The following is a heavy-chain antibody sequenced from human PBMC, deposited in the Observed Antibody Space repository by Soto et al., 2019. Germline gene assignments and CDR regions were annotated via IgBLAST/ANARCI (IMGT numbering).Heavy chain of an antibody. J-gene: IGHJ4*02. CDR2: ISSSGITT. V-gene: IGHV3-48*03. CDR1: GFPFGNYE. D-gene: IGHD1-1*01. CDR3: ARYGTRADW. Sequence: EVQLVESGGGLLQPGGFLRLSCEASGFPFGNYELNGVRRAPGKGLEWVSYISSSGITTYYADFAAGRFTISRDNAKESLYLHLNSLRVEDTAVYYCARYGTRADWWGLGTQVTVSS.